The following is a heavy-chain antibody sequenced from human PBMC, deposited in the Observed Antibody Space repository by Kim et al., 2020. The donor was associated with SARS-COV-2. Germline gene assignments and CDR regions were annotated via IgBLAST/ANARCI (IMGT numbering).Heavy chain of an antibody. D-gene: IGHD2-15*01. V-gene: IGHV3-11*01. CDR3: ARETPIGGNPTFFDY. CDR1: GFTFSDYY. CDR2: ISSSGSTI. Sequence: GGSLRLSCAASGFTFSDYYMSWIRQAPGKGLEWVSYISSSGSTIYYADSVKGRFTISRDNAKNSLYLQMNSLRAEDTAVYYCARETPIGGNPTFFDYWGQGTLVTVSS. J-gene: IGHJ4*02.